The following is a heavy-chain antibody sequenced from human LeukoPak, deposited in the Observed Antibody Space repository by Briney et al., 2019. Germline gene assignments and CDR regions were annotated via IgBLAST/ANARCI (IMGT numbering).Heavy chain of an antibody. D-gene: IGHD3-22*01. CDR2: ISAYNGNT. J-gene: IGHJ4*02. CDR1: GGTFSSYG. CDR3: ARGDYYDSSGYYLSSEFDY. Sequence: GASVKVSCKASGGTFSSYGISWVRQAPGQGLEWMGWISAYNGNTNYAQKLQGRVTMTTDTSTSTAYMELRSLRSDDTAVYYCARGDYYDSSGYYLSSEFDYWGQGTLVTVSS. V-gene: IGHV1-18*01.